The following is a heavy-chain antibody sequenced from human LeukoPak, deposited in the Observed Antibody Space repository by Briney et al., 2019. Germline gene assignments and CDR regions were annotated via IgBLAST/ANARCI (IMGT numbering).Heavy chain of an antibody. CDR2: IYYSGST. CDR1: GGSISSGGYS. D-gene: IGHD6-13*01. CDR3: ARGRVAAAVLQLVRHWFDP. Sequence: SETLSLTCAVSGGSISSGGYSWSWIRQPPGKGLEWIGYIYYSGSTYYNPSLKSRVTISVDTSKNQFSLKLSSVTAADTAVYYCARGRVAAAVLQLVRHWFDPWGQGTLVTVSS. V-gene: IGHV4-30-4*07. J-gene: IGHJ5*02.